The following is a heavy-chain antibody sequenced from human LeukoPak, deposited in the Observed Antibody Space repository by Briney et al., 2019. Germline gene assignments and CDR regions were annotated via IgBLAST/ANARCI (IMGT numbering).Heavy chain of an antibody. V-gene: IGHV1-18*01. J-gene: IGHJ4*02. CDR1: GYAFTSYG. CDR2: IIAYNGNT. Sequence: GASVQVSCKASGYAFTSYGISWVRQAPGQGLEWMGWIIAYNGNTNYAQKLQGRVTMTTDTSTSTAYMELRSLRSDDTAVYYCARGPAAVRPGSSFDYWGQGTLVTVSS. CDR3: ARGPAAVRPGSSFDY. D-gene: IGHD6-13*01.